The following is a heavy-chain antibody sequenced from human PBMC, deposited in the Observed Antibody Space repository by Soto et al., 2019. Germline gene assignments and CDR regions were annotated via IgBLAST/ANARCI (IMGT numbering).Heavy chain of an antibody. J-gene: IGHJ4*02. V-gene: IGHV3-7*05. D-gene: IGHD6-19*01. Sequence: VQLVESGGGLDQPGGSLRLSCEASEYTFSSLWMNWVRQAPGKGLEWVAIIEQNGGERNYLDSVKGRFTISRDNAKKSVYLQMNSLRAEDTALYYCVGGYGWLPDYWGQGTLVIVSS. CDR1: EYTFSSLW. CDR3: VGGYGWLPDY. CDR2: IEQNGGER.